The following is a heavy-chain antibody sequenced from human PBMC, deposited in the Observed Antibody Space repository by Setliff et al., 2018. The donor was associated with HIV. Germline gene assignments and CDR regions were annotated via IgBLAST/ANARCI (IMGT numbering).Heavy chain of an antibody. V-gene: IGHV7-4-1*02. Sequence: ASVKVSCKASGYTLTTFGISWVRQVPGQGLEWMGWINTETGNPMYAQGFKGRFVFSLETSVSTAYLQISTLKTEDTAIYYCARVGSYWSTFDYWGQGARVTVSS. CDR3: ARVGSYWSTFDY. CDR2: INTETGNP. D-gene: IGHD1-26*01. CDR1: GYTLTTFG. J-gene: IGHJ4*02.